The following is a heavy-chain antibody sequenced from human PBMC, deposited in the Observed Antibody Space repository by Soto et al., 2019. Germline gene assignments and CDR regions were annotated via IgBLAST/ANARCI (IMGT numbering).Heavy chain of an antibody. J-gene: IGHJ4*02. V-gene: IGHV1-69*13. CDR2: IIPIFGTA. Sequence: ASVKVCCKASGGTFSSYAISWVRQAPGQGLEWMGGIIPIFGTANYAQKFQGRVTITADESTSTAYMELSSLRSEDTAVYYCARCRDGYGRFGYWRQLPLVTASS. D-gene: IGHD5-12*01. CDR1: GGTFSSYA. CDR3: ARCRDGYGRFGY.